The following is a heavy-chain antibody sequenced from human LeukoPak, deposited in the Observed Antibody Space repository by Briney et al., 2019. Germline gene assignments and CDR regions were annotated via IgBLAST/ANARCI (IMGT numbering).Heavy chain of an antibody. V-gene: IGHV3-30*19. CDR1: GFIFSNFG. CDR2: ISYDGSNK. D-gene: IGHD4-11*01. Sequence: GESLRLSCAASGFIFSNFGMHWVRQAPGKGLEWVAVISYDGSNKYYADSVKGRFTISRDNSKNTLYLQMNSLRAEDTAVYYCARDNVRMTTPDYWGQGTLVTVSS. J-gene: IGHJ4*02. CDR3: ARDNVRMTTPDY.